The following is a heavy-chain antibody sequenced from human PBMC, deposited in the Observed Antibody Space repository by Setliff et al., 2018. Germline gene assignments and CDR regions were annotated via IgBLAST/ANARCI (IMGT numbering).Heavy chain of an antibody. Sequence: SVKVSCKASGGTFSNYAVNWVRQAPGQGLEWMGGIIPFFRTANYAQNFQDRATITTDKTTSTAFMELSSLRSEDTAVYFCARGQGHYYDSSGCLDYWGQGTLVTVS. J-gene: IGHJ4*02. V-gene: IGHV1-69*05. CDR1: GGTFSNYA. D-gene: IGHD3-22*01. CDR2: IIPFFRTA. CDR3: ARGQGHYYDSSGCLDY.